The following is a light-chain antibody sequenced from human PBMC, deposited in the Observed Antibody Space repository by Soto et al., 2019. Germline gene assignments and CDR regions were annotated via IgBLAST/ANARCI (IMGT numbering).Light chain of an antibody. CDR3: SSYTSSSTLQFV. CDR1: SSDVGGYNY. Sequence: QSALTQPASVSGPPGQSITISCTGTSSDVGGYNYVSWYQQHPGKAPKLMIYEVSNRPSGVSNRFSGSKSGNTASLTISGLQAEDEADYYCSSYTSSSTLQFVFGTGTKVTVL. J-gene: IGLJ1*01. CDR2: EVS. V-gene: IGLV2-14*01.